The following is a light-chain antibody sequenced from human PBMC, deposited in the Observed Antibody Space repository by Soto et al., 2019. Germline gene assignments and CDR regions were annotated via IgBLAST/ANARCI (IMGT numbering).Light chain of an antibody. Sequence: EIVLTQSPGTLSLSPGERATLSCRASQSVASNYLAWYQQKAGQAPGLLIYGASSRATGIPDRFSGSGSGTDFTLTISRLEAEDFAVYYCQQYGGSPRVTFGGGTKVEIK. CDR1: QSVASNY. V-gene: IGKV3-20*01. J-gene: IGKJ4*01. CDR2: GAS. CDR3: QQYGGSPRVT.